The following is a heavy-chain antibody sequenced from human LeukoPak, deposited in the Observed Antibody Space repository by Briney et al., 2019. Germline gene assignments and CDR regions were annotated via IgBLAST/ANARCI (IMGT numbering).Heavy chain of an antibody. V-gene: IGHV3-23*01. J-gene: IGHJ4*02. CDR1: GFTFSSYA. CDR3: AKDGGAEYDSSGYYKFGVDY. D-gene: IGHD3-22*01. CDR2: ISGSGGST. Sequence: PGGSLRLSCAASGFTFSSYAMSWVRQAPGKGLEWVSAISGSGGSTYYADSVKGRFTISRDNSKNTLYLQMNSLRAEDTAVYYCAKDGGAEYDSSGYYKFGVDYWGQGTLVTVSS.